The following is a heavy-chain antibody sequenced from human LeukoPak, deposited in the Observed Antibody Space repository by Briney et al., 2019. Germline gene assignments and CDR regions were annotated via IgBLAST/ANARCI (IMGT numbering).Heavy chain of an antibody. CDR3: ARKLYYGFGELLSYYMDV. CDR2: INHSGSS. Sequence: PSETLSLTCAVYGGSFSDYYWSWIRQPPGKGLEWIAEINHSGSSKYNPSLKSRVTISVDTSKNQFSLKLTSVTAADTAVYYCARKLYYGFGELLSYYMDVWGKGTTVTISS. D-gene: IGHD3-10*01. J-gene: IGHJ6*03. CDR1: GGSFSDYY. V-gene: IGHV4-34*01.